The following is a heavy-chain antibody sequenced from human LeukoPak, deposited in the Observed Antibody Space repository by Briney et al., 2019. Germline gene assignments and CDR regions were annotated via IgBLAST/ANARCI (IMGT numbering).Heavy chain of an antibody. J-gene: IGHJ5*02. CDR2: INHSGST. CDR3: ARDSGYSYGSSFIWFDP. V-gene: IGHV4-34*01. Sequence: KTSETLSLTCAVYGGSFSGYYWSWIRQPPGKGLEWIGEINHSGSTNYNPSLKSRVTISVDTSKNQFSLKLSSVTAADTAVYYCARDSGYSYGSSFIWFDPWGQGTLVTVSS. D-gene: IGHD5-18*01. CDR1: GGSFSGYY.